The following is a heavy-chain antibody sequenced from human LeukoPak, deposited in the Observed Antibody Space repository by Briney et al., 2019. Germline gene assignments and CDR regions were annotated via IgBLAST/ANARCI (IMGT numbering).Heavy chain of an antibody. D-gene: IGHD6-13*01. CDR1: GFTFSDYW. Sequence: PGGSLRLSCAASGFTFSDYWMHWVRQAPGKGLVWVSRIKSDGSSTSYADSVKGRFTITRDSAKNTLYLQMNSLRAEDTAVYYCAAGTSSSWYAPNVYWGQGTLVTVSS. CDR3: AAGTSSSWYAPNVY. J-gene: IGHJ4*02. CDR2: IKSDGSST. V-gene: IGHV3-74*01.